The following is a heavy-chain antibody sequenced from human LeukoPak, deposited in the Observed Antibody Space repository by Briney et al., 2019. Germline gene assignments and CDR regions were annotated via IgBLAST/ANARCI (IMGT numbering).Heavy chain of an antibody. D-gene: IGHD3-3*01. J-gene: IGHJ5*02. V-gene: IGHV4-59*01. CDR1: GGSISSYY. CDR3: ARVHDFWSGRWFDP. Sequence: SSETLSLTCTVSGGSISSYYWSWVRQPPGKGMEWVGYIYYSGRTKYNPSLKSRVTILVDTSKNQFSLKLSSVTAAGTAVYYCARVHDFWSGRWFDPWGQGTLVTVSS. CDR2: IYYSGRT.